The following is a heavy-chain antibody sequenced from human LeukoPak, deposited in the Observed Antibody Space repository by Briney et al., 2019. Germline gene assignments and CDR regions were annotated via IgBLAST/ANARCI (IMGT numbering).Heavy chain of an antibody. Sequence: ASVKVACKASGYTFTSYDINWVQQATGQGLEWMGWKNPNSGRTGFAQKFQGRLTMTTNTSISTAYMELSSLTSEDTAVYYCARGPISTHGMDVWGQGTTVTVSS. CDR3: ARGPISTHGMDV. V-gene: IGHV1-8*01. J-gene: IGHJ6*02. CDR2: KNPNSGRT. D-gene: IGHD2-2*01. CDR1: GYTFTSYD.